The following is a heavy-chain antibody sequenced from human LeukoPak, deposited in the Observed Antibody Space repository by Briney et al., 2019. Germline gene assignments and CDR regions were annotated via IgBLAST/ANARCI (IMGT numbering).Heavy chain of an antibody. J-gene: IGHJ4*02. D-gene: IGHD5-18*01. CDR2: ISSSSSTI. V-gene: IGHV3-48*01. CDR1: GFTFSSYS. CDR3: ARDSGGYGLDYFDY. Sequence: PGGSLRLSCAASGFTFSSYSKNWVRQAPGKGLEWVSYISSSSSTIYYADSVKGRFTISRDNAKNSLYLQMNSLRAEDTAVYYCARDSGGYGLDYFDYWGQGTLVTVSS.